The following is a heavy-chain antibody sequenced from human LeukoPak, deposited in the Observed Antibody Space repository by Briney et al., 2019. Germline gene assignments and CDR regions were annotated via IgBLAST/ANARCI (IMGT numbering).Heavy chain of an antibody. D-gene: IGHD3-22*01. CDR1: GFTVSSNY. Sequence: GGSLRLSCAASGFTVSSNYMSWVRQAPGKGLEWVSVIYSGGSTYYADSVKGRFTISRDNSKNTLYLQMNSLRAEDTAVYYCARDQGDYYDSSGYYDYWGQGTLVTVSS. CDR2: IYSGGST. CDR3: ARDQGDYYDSSGYYDY. J-gene: IGHJ4*02. V-gene: IGHV3-53*01.